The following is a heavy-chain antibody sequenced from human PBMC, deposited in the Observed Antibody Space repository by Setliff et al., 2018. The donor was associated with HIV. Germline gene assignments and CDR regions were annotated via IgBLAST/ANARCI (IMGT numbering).Heavy chain of an antibody. Sequence: SETLSLTCSVSGYSLSSGYYWGWVRQPPGKGPEFIGSTYHTGTPYYNPPLKSRVAISVDTSNNQFFLSLTSVTAADTAVYYCARNPPRFHYISTDSSPVNSWYFDLWGRGTLVTVSS. CDR2: TYHTGTP. CDR3: ARNPPRFHYISTDSSPVNSWYFDL. V-gene: IGHV4-38-2*02. CDR1: GYSLSSGYY. D-gene: IGHD2-8*02. J-gene: IGHJ2*01.